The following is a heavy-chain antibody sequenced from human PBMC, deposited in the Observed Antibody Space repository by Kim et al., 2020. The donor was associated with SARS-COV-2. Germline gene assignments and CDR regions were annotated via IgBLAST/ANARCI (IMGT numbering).Heavy chain of an antibody. D-gene: IGHD5-12*01. CDR3: ARPYADIVATIEPGGGWFDP. J-gene: IGHJ5*02. V-gene: IGHV4-39*01. Sequence: RVTISVDTSKNQFSLKLSSVTAADTAVYYCARPYADIVATIEPGGGWFDPWGQGTLVTVSS.